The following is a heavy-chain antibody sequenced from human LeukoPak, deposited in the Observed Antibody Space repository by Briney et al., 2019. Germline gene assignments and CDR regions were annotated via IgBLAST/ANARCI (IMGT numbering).Heavy chain of an antibody. CDR1: GGSISSGSYY. Sequence: SQTLSLTCTVSGGSISSGSYYWSWIRQPAGKGLEWIGRIYTSGSTNYNPSLKSRVTISVDTSKNQFSLKLSSVTAADTAVYYCARENYYDSSGYSIKRTFDYWGQGTLVTVSS. V-gene: IGHV4-61*02. J-gene: IGHJ4*02. CDR2: IYTSGST. CDR3: ARENYYDSSGYSIKRTFDY. D-gene: IGHD3-22*01.